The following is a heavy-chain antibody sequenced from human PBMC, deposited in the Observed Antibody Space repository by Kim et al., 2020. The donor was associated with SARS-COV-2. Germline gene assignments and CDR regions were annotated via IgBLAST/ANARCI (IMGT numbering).Heavy chain of an antibody. D-gene: IGHD6-13*01. V-gene: IGHV3-33*06. Sequence: GGSLRLSCAASGFTFSSYGMHWVRQAPGKGLEWVAVIWYDGSNKYYADSVKGRFTISRDNSKNTLYLQMNSLRAEDTAVYYCAKDQLSWYRFAAFDIWGQGTMVTVSS. CDR1: GFTFSSYG. CDR3: AKDQLSWYRFAAFDI. CDR2: IWYDGSNK. J-gene: IGHJ3*02.